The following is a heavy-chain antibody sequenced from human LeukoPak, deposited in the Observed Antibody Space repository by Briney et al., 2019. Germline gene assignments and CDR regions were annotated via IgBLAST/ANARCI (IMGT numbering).Heavy chain of an antibody. CDR3: ARGIAAPIDY. Sequence: SETLSLTCTVSGGSISSSSYYWGWIRQPPGKGLEWIGSIYYSGSTNYNPSLKSRVTISVDTSKNQFSLKLSSVTAADTAVYYCARGIAAPIDYWSQGTLVTVSS. CDR1: GGSISSSSYY. J-gene: IGHJ4*02. V-gene: IGHV4-39*07. D-gene: IGHD6-25*01. CDR2: IYYSGST.